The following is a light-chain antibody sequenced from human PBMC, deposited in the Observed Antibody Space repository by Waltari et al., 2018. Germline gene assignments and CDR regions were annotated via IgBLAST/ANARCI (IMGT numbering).Light chain of an antibody. J-gene: IGLJ3*02. V-gene: IGLV2-23*02. Sequence: QSSLTQPASMSGSPGHSVPISCTGTSDYVGGYNLVSWYQQHPGKAPKLIIFEVTNRPSGLSNRFSGSRSGNTASLTLSGLQPEDEAAYYCCSYAGTDSGVFGGGTKVTVL. CDR3: CSYAGTDSGV. CDR1: SDYVGGYNL. CDR2: EVT.